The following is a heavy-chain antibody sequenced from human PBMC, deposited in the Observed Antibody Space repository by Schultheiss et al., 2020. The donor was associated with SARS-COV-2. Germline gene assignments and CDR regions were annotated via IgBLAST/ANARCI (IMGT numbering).Heavy chain of an antibody. CDR1: GYTFTSYG. V-gene: IGHV1-18*01. J-gene: IGHJ5*02. CDR3: ARARGGDYSNCVSGVWFDP. CDR2: ISAYNGNT. Sequence: ASVKVSCKASGYTFTSYGISWVRQAPGQGLEWMGWISAYNGNTNYAQKLQGRVTMTTDTSTSTAYMELRSLRSDDTAVYYCARARGGDYSNCVSGVWFDPWGQGTLVTVSS. D-gene: IGHD4-11*01.